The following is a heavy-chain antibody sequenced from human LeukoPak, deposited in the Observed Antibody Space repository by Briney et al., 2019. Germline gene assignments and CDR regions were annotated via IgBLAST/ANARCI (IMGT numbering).Heavy chain of an antibody. D-gene: IGHD3-22*01. V-gene: IGHV1-2*02. Sequence: ASVKVSCKSSGYTFTGYYIHWVRQAPGQGLEWMGWMNPNSGGTDYAQKFQGRVTMTRDTSISTAYMELSRLRSDDTALYYCTRAPSSGPFDYWGQGTLVTVSS. CDR2: MNPNSGGT. CDR1: GYTFTGYY. J-gene: IGHJ4*02. CDR3: TRAPSSGPFDY.